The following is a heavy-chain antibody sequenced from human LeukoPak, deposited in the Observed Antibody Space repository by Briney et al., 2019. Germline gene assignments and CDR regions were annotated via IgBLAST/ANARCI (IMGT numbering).Heavy chain of an antibody. D-gene: IGHD3-10*01. CDR2: IYHSGST. Sequence: PSETLSLTCAVSGGSISSSNWWSWVRQPPGKGLEWIGEIYHSGSTNYTPSLKSRVTISVDKSKNQFSLKLSSVTAADTAVYYCARALWFGETRLDYWGQGTLVTVSS. CDR1: GGSISSSNW. CDR3: ARALWFGETRLDY. J-gene: IGHJ4*02. V-gene: IGHV4-4*02.